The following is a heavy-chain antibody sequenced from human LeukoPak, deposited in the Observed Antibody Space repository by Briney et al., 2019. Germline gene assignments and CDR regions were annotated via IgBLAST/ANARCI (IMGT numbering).Heavy chain of an antibody. CDR1: GGSFSGYY. CDR2: INHSGST. CDR3: ARGSILVYYFDY. V-gene: IGHV4-34*01. J-gene: IGHJ4*02. Sequence: SETLSLTCAVYGGSFSGYYWGWIRQPPGKGLEWIGGINHSGSTNYNPSLKSRVTISVDTSKNQFSLKLSSVTAADTAVYYCARGSILVYYFDYWGQGTLVTVSS.